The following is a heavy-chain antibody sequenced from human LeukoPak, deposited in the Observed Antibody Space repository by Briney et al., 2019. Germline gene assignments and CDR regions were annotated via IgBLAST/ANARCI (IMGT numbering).Heavy chain of an antibody. Sequence: ASVKVSCKASGYTFTRYYMHWVRQAPGQGLEWMGWINPNSGGTNYAQKFQGRVTMTRDTSISTAYMELSRLRSDDTAVYYCARAGVVWFGEITTNWFDPWGQGTLVTVSS. CDR2: INPNSGGT. V-gene: IGHV1-2*02. D-gene: IGHD3-10*01. CDR1: GYTFTRYY. CDR3: ARAGVVWFGEITTNWFDP. J-gene: IGHJ5*02.